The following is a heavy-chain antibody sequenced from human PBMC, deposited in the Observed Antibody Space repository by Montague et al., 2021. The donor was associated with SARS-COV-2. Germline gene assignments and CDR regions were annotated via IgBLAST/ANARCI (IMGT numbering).Heavy chain of an antibody. J-gene: IGHJ4*02. CDR3: AREARGYSYGVFPGFDY. Sequence: SETLSLTCSVSGVSVNSGSHYWSWIRQPPGKGLEWIGYVYYSGTTKYNPSLQSRVSISLDTSNNQFSLSLRPVTSADSAVYFCAREARGYSYGVFPGFDYWGLGVLVTVSS. V-gene: IGHV4-61*01. CDR2: VYYSGTT. D-gene: IGHD5-18*01. CDR1: GVSVNSGSHY.